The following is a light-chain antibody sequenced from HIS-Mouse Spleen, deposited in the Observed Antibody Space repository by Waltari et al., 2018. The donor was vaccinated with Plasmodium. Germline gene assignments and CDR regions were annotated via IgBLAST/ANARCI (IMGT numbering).Light chain of an antibody. Sequence: SYELTQPPSVSVSPGQTARITCSGDALPKKYAYWYQQKSGQAPVLVIDEDSKRPSGLPGRFSGSSSGKMATLTISGAQVEDEADYYCYSTDSSGNHRVFGVGTKLTVL. CDR3: YSTDSSGNHRV. CDR2: EDS. CDR1: ALPKKY. V-gene: IGLV3-10*01. J-gene: IGLJ3*02.